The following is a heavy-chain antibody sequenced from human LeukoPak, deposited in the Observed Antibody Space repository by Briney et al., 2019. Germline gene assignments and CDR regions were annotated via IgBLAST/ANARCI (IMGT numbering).Heavy chain of an antibody. V-gene: IGHV4-34*01. CDR1: GGSFSGYY. D-gene: IGHD2-21*02. CDR3: AREVVVVVTAHRPYYFDY. CDR2: TNHSGST. J-gene: IGHJ4*02. Sequence: SETLSLTCAVYGGSFSGYYWSWIRQPPGKGLEWIGETNHSGSTNYNPSLKSRVTISVDTSKNQFSLKLSSVTAADTAVYYCAREVVVVVTAHRPYYFDYWGQGTLVTVSS.